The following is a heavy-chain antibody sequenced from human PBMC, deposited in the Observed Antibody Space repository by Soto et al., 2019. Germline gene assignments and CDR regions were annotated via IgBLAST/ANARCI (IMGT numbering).Heavy chain of an antibody. V-gene: IGHV3-23*01. J-gene: IGHJ4*02. CDR3: AKDRLPTYGQRFYFDS. CDR1: GFTFSTYA. CDR2: ILPDETG. Sequence: GGSLRLSCATSGFTFSTYAMTWVRQVPGRGLQWVSTILPDETGFYTVSVKGRFTISRDNYRGIVYLQMNDLWVEDAAIYYCAKDRLPTYGQRFYFDSWRQGSLVTVS. D-gene: IGHD2-15*01.